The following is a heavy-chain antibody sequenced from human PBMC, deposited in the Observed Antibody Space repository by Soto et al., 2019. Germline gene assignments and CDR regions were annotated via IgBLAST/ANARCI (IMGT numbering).Heavy chain of an antibody. CDR1: GGSFSGYI. CDR2: INHSGSA. Sequence: SETLSLTCDVYGGSFSGYIWTWIRQTPGKGLQWIGQINHSGSANYNPSLKSRVTISVHTAKSQCSLELSSGTAADTAVYYCASVCGGDCHHGMDVWGQGTTVTVSS. J-gene: IGHJ6*02. CDR3: ASVCGGDCHHGMDV. V-gene: IGHV4-34*01. D-gene: IGHD2-21*02.